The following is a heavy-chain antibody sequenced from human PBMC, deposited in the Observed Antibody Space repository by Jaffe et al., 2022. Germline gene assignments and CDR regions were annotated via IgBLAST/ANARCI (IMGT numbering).Heavy chain of an antibody. Sequence: EVQLVESGGGLVQPGGSLRLSCAASGFTFSSYWMHWVRQAPGKGLVWVSRINSDGSSTSYADSVKGRFTISRDNAKNTLYLQMNSLRAEDTAVYYCARALGYCSGGSCRTWGTDEDWFDPWGQGTLVTVSS. J-gene: IGHJ5*02. CDR3: ARALGYCSGGSCRTWGTDEDWFDP. CDR2: INSDGSST. D-gene: IGHD2-15*01. V-gene: IGHV3-74*01. CDR1: GFTFSSYW.